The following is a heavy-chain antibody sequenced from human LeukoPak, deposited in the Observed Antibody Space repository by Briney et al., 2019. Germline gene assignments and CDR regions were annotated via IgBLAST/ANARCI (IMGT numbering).Heavy chain of an antibody. D-gene: IGHD1-14*01. J-gene: IGHJ3*02. Sequence: GASVKVSCKASGYTLTSYYMHWVRQAPGQGLEWMGIIAPSGVSTSYAQNFQGRVTMTRDTSTSTVYMELSSLRSEDSAVYYCATPNNIDAFDIWGQGTMVTVSS. V-gene: IGHV1-46*01. CDR1: GYTLTSYY. CDR3: ATPNNIDAFDI. CDR2: IAPSGVST.